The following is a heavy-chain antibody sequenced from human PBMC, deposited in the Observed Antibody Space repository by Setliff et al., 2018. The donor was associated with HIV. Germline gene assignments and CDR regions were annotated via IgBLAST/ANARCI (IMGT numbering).Heavy chain of an antibody. CDR1: GDSISSSSYY. Sequence: KSSETLSLTCSVSGDSISSSSYYWGWVRQPPGKGLEWIGSMSYSGSALYSPSLKSRVTISVDTSKNHFSPKLNSVTAADTAVYYCARGERYSSSWYEGDNGFDPWGQGTLVTVSS. V-gene: IGHV4-39*07. D-gene: IGHD6-13*01. CDR2: MSYSGSA. CDR3: ARGERYSSSWYEGDNGFDP. J-gene: IGHJ5*02.